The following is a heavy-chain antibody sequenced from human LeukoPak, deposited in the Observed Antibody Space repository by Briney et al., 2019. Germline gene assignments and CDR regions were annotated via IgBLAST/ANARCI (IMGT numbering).Heavy chain of an antibody. Sequence: PSQTLSLTCTVSGDSISSGSYYWSWIRQPAGKGLEWIGRIYINGGTNYNPSLKSRVTISVDTSRNQFSLKLSSVTAADTAVCYCARDGNDYGDYWGQGTLVTVSS. CDR1: GDSISSGSYY. V-gene: IGHV4-61*02. CDR2: IYINGGT. CDR3: ARDGNDYGDY. J-gene: IGHJ4*02. D-gene: IGHD1-1*01.